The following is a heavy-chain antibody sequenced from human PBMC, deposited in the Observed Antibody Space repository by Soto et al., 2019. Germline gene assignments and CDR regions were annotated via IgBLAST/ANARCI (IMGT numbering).Heavy chain of an antibody. D-gene: IGHD1-26*01. Sequence: PSETLSLTCTVSGGSISSSSYYWGWIRQPPGKGLEWIGSIYYSGSTYYNPSLKSRVTISVDRSKNQFSLKLSSVTAADTAMYYCAAGGVRMDVWGHGTTVTVS. CDR3: AAGGVRMDV. J-gene: IGHJ6*02. CDR2: IYYSGST. CDR1: GGSISSSSYY. V-gene: IGHV4-39*07.